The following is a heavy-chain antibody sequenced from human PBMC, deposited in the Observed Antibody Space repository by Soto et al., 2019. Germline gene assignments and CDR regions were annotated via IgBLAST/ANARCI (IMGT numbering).Heavy chain of an antibody. CDR2: INHSGST. V-gene: IGHV4-34*01. J-gene: IGHJ6*02. CDR1: GGSFSGYY. Sequence: SETLSLTCAVYGGSFSGYYWSWIRQPPGKGLEWIGEINHSGSTNYNPSLKSRVTISVDTSKNQFSLKLSSVTAAETAVYYCASPWGRSSTSCYGGGYYYYGMDVWGQGTMVTVSS. CDR3: ASPWGRSSTSCYGGGYYYYGMDV. D-gene: IGHD2-2*01.